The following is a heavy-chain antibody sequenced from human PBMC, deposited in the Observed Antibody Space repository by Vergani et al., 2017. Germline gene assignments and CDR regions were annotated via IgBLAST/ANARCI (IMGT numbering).Heavy chain of an antibody. Sequence: QVQLVESGGGVVQPGRSLRLSCAASGFTFSSYGMHWVRQAPGKGLEWVAVISYDGSNKYYADSVKGRFTISRDNSKNTLYLQMNSLRAEDTAVYYCANPYGDYDDAFDYWGQGTLVTVSS. CDR1: GFTFSSYG. D-gene: IGHD4-17*01. J-gene: IGHJ4*02. CDR2: ISYDGSNK. V-gene: IGHV3-30*18. CDR3: ANPYGDYDDAFDY.